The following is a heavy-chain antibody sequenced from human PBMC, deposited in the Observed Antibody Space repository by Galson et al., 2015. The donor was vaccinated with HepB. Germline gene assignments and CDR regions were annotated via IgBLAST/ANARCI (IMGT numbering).Heavy chain of an antibody. CDR2: ITSAGDKQ. Sequence: SLRLSCAASGFTFNTYSMHWVRQAPGKGLERVAAITSAGDKQYYADSVKGRFTISRDNSQNMMYLQVNSLRAEDTAVYYCARDAMGRGSGSYSAFDYWGQGTLVTVSS. V-gene: IGHV3-30-3*01. D-gene: IGHD1-26*01. CDR1: GFTFNTYS. J-gene: IGHJ4*02. CDR3: ARDAMGRGSGSYSAFDY.